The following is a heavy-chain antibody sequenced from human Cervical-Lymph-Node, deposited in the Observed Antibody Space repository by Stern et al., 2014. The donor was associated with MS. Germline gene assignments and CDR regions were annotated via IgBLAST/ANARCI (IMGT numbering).Heavy chain of an antibody. CDR3: AKGAGVWFGHFDF. Sequence: EVQLVQSGGGLVQPGRSLRLSCAASGFTFDDYAMHWVRQAPGKGLEWVSDISWNSGSIGYADSVKGRFTISRDNAKNSLYLQMNSLRAEDTALYYCAKGAGVWFGHFDFWGQGTLVTVSS. CDR1: GFTFDDYA. J-gene: IGHJ4*02. CDR2: ISWNSGSI. D-gene: IGHD3-16*01. V-gene: IGHV3-9*01.